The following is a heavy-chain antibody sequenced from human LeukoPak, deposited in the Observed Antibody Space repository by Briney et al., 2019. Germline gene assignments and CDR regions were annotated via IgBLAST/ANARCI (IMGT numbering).Heavy chain of an antibody. CDR1: GFTFSSYE. V-gene: IGHV3-48*03. CDR3: ARDRASYGGNSEVAFDI. J-gene: IGHJ3*02. Sequence: GGSLRLSCAASGFTFSSYEMNWVRQAPGKGLEWVSYISSSGSTIYYADSVKGRFTISRDNAKNSLYLQMNSLRAEDTAVYYCARDRASYGGNSEVAFDIWGQGTMVTVSS. CDR2: ISSSGSTI. D-gene: IGHD4-23*01.